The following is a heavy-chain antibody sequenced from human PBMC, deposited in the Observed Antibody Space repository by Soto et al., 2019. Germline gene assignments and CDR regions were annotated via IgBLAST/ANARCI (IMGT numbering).Heavy chain of an antibody. V-gene: IGHV1-18*01. CDR1: GYTFTSYG. CDR3: AREEGXYYDFWSGYYPGNWFDP. J-gene: IGHJ5*02. CDR2: ISAYNGNT. Sequence: ASVKVSCKASGYTFTSYGISWVRQAPGQGLEWMGWISAYNGNTNYAQKLQGRVTMTTDTSTSTAYMELRSLRSDDTAVYYCAREEGXYYDFWSGYYPGNWFDPWGQGTLVTVSS. D-gene: IGHD3-3*01.